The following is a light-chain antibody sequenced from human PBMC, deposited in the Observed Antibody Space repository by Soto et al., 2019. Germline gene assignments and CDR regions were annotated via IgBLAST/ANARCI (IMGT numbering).Light chain of an antibody. CDR2: GAS. CDR1: QSVSSIY. V-gene: IGKV3-20*01. J-gene: IGKJ4*01. CDR3: QQYGSSALT. Sequence: EIVLTQFPGTLSLSPGERATLSCRASQSVSSIYLAWYQQKPGQAPRLLIYGASSRPTGIPDRFSGSGSGTDFTLTITRLETEDSAVYYCQQYGSSALTFGGGTKVDIK.